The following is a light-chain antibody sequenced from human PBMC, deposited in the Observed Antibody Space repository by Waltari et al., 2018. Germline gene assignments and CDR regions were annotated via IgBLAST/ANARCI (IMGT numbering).Light chain of an antibody. V-gene: IGLV1-40*01. CDR2: GNS. J-gene: IGLJ2*01. CDR1: SSNIGAGCD. CDR3: QSYDNSLSGPI. Sequence: QSALPQPPPVSGAPGQRVTISCTGSSSNIGAGCDVHWYQQFPGTAPKLLIYGNSNRPSGVPDRFSSSKSGTSASLAITGLQAEDETDYFCQSYDNSLSGPIFGGGTKLTVL.